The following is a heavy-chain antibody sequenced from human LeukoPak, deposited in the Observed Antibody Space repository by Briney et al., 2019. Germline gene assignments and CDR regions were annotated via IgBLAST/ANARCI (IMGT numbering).Heavy chain of an antibody. J-gene: IGHJ4*02. CDR3: ARSIAVAGSDFDY. CDR1: GFTVSSIY. V-gene: IGHV3-66*01. Sequence: GGSLRLSCAASGFTVSSIYMSWVRQAPGKGLEWVSVIYSGGSTYYADSVKGRFTISRDNSKNTLYLQMNSLRAEDTAVYYCARSIAVAGSDFDYWGQGTLVTVSS. CDR2: IYSGGST. D-gene: IGHD6-19*01.